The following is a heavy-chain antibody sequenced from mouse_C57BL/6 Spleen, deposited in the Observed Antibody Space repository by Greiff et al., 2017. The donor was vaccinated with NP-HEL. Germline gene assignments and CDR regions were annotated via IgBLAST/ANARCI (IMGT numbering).Heavy chain of an antibody. D-gene: IGHD1-1*01. V-gene: IGHV1-26*01. Sequence: EVQLQQSGPELVKPGASVKISCKASGYTFTDYYMNWVKQSHGKSLEWIGDINPNNGGTSYNQKFKGKATLTVDKSSSTAYMELRSLTSEDSAVYYCAIPITTVVVRTGYWGQGTTLTVSS. CDR2: INPNNGGT. J-gene: IGHJ2*01. CDR1: GYTFTDYY. CDR3: AIPITTVVVRTGY.